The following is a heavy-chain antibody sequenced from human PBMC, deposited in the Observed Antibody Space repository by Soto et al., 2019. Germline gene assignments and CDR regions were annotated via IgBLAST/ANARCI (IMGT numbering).Heavy chain of an antibody. J-gene: IGHJ4*02. Sequence: GGSLRLSCAASGFTFSSYAMSWVRQAPGKGLEWVSAISGSGGSTYYVDSVKGRFTISRDNSKNTLYLQMNSLRAEDTAVYYCAKGLQYYDFWSGYYFDYWGQGTLVTVSS. CDR2: ISGSGGST. V-gene: IGHV3-23*01. D-gene: IGHD3-3*01. CDR1: GFTFSSYA. CDR3: AKGLQYYDFWSGYYFDY.